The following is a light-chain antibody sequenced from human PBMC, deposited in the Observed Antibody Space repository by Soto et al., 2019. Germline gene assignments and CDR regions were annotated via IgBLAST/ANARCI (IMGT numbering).Light chain of an antibody. Sequence: EIVLTQSPGTLSVSPGERATLSCRASQSVSSKLAWYQQKPGQAPRLLFYGASTGATGIPARFSGSGSETEFTLSIRSLQSEDFAAYYCQQYNNWPGTFGQGTKVEIK. CDR3: QQYNNWPGT. CDR2: GAS. CDR1: QSVSSK. V-gene: IGKV3-15*01. J-gene: IGKJ1*01.